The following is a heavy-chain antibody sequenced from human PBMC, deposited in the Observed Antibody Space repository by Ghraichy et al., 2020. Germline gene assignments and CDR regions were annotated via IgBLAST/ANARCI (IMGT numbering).Heavy chain of an antibody. CDR3: GKGTGWLPYFDS. J-gene: IGHJ4*02. Sequence: GSLRLSCAASGFIFSSYAMSWVRQAPGKGLEWVSVIRGSGGSTYYAESVKGRFTISRDNSKNTLYLQMSSVRADDTAVYYCGKGTGWLPYFDSWGQGTLVTVSS. V-gene: IGHV3-23*01. CDR1: GFIFSSYA. D-gene: IGHD5-12*01. CDR2: IRGSGGST.